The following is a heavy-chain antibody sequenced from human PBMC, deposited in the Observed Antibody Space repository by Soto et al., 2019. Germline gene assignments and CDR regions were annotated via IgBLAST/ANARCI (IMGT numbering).Heavy chain of an antibody. D-gene: IGHD1-26*01. CDR1: GFTFSNAW. V-gene: IGHV3-15*01. J-gene: IGHJ4*02. Sequence: GGSLRLSCAASGFTFSNAWMSWVRQAPGKGLEWVGRIKSKTDGGTTDYAAPVKGRFTISRDDSKNTLYLQMNSLKTEDTAVYYCTTDYTKWELFDYCGQGTLVTVSS. CDR3: TTDYTKWELFDY. CDR2: IKSKTDGGTT.